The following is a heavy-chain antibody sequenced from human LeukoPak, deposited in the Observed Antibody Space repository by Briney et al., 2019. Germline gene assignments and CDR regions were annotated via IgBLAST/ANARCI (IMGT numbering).Heavy chain of an antibody. CDR1: GYTFTSYG. D-gene: IGHD2-21*02. V-gene: IGHV1-18*01. Sequence: GASVNVSCKASGYTFTSYGISWVRQAPGQGLECMGWISAYNGNTNYAQKLQGRVTMTTDTSTSTAYMELRSLRSEDTAVYYCATSRPVETFDYWGQGTLVTVSS. CDR2: ISAYNGNT. J-gene: IGHJ4*02. CDR3: ATSRPVETFDY.